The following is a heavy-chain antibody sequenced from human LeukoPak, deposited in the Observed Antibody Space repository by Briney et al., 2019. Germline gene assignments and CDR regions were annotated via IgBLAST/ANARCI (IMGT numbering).Heavy chain of an antibody. V-gene: IGHV3-74*01. CDR1: GFSFSGHW. CDR3: ARGPNSNWSGLDF. Sequence: GGSLRLSCTASGFSFSGHWMHWARQLPGKGLVWVSRISPTGSTTSYADSVKGRFTVSRDNARNTLYLQVNNLRAEDTAVYYCARGPNSNWSGLDFWGQGTLLTVSS. J-gene: IGHJ4*02. D-gene: IGHD6-6*01. CDR2: ISPTGSTT.